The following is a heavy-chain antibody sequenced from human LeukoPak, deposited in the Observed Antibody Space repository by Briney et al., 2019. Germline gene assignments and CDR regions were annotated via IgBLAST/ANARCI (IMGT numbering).Heavy chain of an antibody. Sequence: GGSLRLSCAASGFTFSSYGMPWVRQAPGKGLEWVAVISYDGSNTYYADSVKGRFTISRDNSKNTLYLQMNSLRAEDTALYYCAKDPFSCRSSGCHGIDYWGQGTLVTVSS. J-gene: IGHJ4*02. CDR3: AKDPFSCRSSGCHGIDY. CDR2: ISYDGSNT. CDR1: GFTFSSYG. V-gene: IGHV3-30*18. D-gene: IGHD6-19*01.